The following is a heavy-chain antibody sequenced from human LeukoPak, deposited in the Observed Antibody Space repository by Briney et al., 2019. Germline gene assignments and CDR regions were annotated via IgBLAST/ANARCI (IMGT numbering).Heavy chain of an antibody. J-gene: IGHJ4*02. CDR3: ARSPLDTAMVPHFDY. V-gene: IGHV1-69*05. CDR1: GGTFCSYA. CDR2: IIPIFGTA. D-gene: IGHD5-18*01. Sequence: ASVKVSCKASGGTFCSYAISGVRQAPGQGVEGMGGIIPIFGTANYAQKFQGRVTITTDESTSTAYMELSSLRSEDTAVYYCARSPLDTAMVPHFDYWGQGTLVTVSS.